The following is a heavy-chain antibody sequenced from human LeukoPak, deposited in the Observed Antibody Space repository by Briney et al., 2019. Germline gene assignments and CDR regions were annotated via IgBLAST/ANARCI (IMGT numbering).Heavy chain of an antibody. D-gene: IGHD1/OR15-1a*01. V-gene: IGHV3-48*03. J-gene: IGHJ4*02. CDR2: ISRSGTTI. CDR1: GFTFSSYA. Sequence: PGGSLRPSCAASGFTFSSYAMNWVRQAPGKGLEWVSYISRSGTTIYYADSVRGRFTISRDNAKNSLYLQMNSLRADDTAVYYCARGTITYSDYWGQGTLVTVSS. CDR3: ARGTITYSDY.